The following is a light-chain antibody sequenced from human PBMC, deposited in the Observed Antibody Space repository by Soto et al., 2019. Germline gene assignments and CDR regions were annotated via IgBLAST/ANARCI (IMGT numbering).Light chain of an antibody. CDR2: GAS. CDR3: QQYGSSPPT. CDR1: QSVSSDY. Sequence: EIVLTQSPGTLSFSPGERATLSCRASQSVSSDYLAWYQQKPGQAPRLLIYGASSRATGIPDRFSGSGSGTEFTLTVSRLEPEDFAVFYCQQYGSSPPTFGQGTKVEIK. V-gene: IGKV3-20*01. J-gene: IGKJ2*01.